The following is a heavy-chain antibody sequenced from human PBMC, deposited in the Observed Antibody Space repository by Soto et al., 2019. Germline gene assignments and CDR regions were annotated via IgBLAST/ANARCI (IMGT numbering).Heavy chain of an antibody. V-gene: IGHV2-5*02. CDR3: PQSLGDYGLGRERPNYFDP. D-gene: IGHD3-10*01. J-gene: IGHJ5*02. Sequence: QITLKESGPTLVRPTQTLTLTCTFSGFSLSTTGVGVGWIRQPPGKALEWLALIYWDDDKRYSPSLKSRLTITKDTSKNEVILTMTHMAPVDTTTYYCPQSLGDYGLGRERPNYFDPWGQGTLVTVSS. CDR1: GFSLSTTGVG. CDR2: IYWDDDK.